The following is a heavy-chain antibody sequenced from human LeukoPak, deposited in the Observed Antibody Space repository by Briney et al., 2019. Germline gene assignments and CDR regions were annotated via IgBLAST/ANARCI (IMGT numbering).Heavy chain of an antibody. CDR2: IIPIFGIA. V-gene: IGHV1-69*04. Sequence: GASVTVSCKASGGTFSSYAISWVRQAPGQGLEWMGRIIPIFGIANYAQQFQGRVTITADKSTSTAYMELSSLRSEDTAVYYCAREVVTTNRNWFDPWGQGTLVTVSS. CDR3: AREVVTTNRNWFDP. J-gene: IGHJ5*02. CDR1: GGTFSSYA. D-gene: IGHD4-11*01.